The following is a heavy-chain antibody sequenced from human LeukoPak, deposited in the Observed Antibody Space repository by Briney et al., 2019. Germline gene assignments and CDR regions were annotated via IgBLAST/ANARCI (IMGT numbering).Heavy chain of an antibody. CDR1: GFTFGDYA. V-gene: IGHV3-49*03. CDR3: TRTRAVAGTPYYFDY. D-gene: IGHD6-19*01. CDR2: IRSKAYGGTT. Sequence: GGSLRRSCTASGFTFGDYAMSWFRQAPGKGLEWVGFIRSKAYGGTTEYAASVKGRFTISRDDSKSIAYLQMNSLKTEDTAVYYCTRTRAVAGTPYYFDYWGQGTLVTVSS. J-gene: IGHJ4*02.